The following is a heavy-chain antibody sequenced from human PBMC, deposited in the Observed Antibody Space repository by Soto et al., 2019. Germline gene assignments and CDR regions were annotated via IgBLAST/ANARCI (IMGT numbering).Heavy chain of an antibody. CDR1: GFTFSSYG. J-gene: IGHJ6*03. CDR2: IWYDGSNK. Sequence: QVQLVESGGGVVQPGRSLRLSCAASGFTFSSYGMHWVRQAPGKGLEWVAVIWYDGSNKYYADSVKGRFTISRDNSKNKLYLQMNSLRAEDTAVYYFARAPGYYYYYMDVWGRGTTVTVCS. V-gene: IGHV3-33*01. CDR3: ARAPGYYYYYMDV.